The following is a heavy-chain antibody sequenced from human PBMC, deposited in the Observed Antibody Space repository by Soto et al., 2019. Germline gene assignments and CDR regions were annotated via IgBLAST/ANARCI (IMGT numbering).Heavy chain of an antibody. Sequence: PSETLSLTCTVSGGSISSYYWSWIRQPPGKGLEWIGYIYYSGSTYYNPSHKSRVTISVDRSKNQFSLKLSSVTAADTAVYYCARVPDRWGQGTLVTVSS. V-gene: IGHV4-59*12. CDR3: ARVPDR. CDR1: GGSISSYY. J-gene: IGHJ5*02. CDR2: IYYSGST. D-gene: IGHD2-2*01.